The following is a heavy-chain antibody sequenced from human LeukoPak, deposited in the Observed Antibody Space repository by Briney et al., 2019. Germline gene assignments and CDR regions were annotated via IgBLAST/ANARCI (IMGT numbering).Heavy chain of an antibody. CDR1: GYTFTGYY. CDR3: ARDRAGNDILTGYYDRVSFDY. D-gene: IGHD3-9*01. CDR2: INPNSGGT. Sequence: ASVKVSCKASGYTFTGYYMHWVRQAPGQGLEWMGWINPNSGGTNYAQKFQGRVTMTRDTSISTAYMELSRLRSDDTAVYYCARDRAGNDILTGYYDRVSFDYWGQGTLVTVSS. V-gene: IGHV1-2*02. J-gene: IGHJ4*02.